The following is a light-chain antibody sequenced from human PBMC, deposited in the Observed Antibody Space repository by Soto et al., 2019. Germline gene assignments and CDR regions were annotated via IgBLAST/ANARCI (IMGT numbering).Light chain of an antibody. J-gene: IGKJ1*01. V-gene: IGKV3-20*01. Sequence: EIVLTQSPGTLSLSPGERATLSCRASQSVSNFYLAWYQQKPGQSPRLLISGASSRAAGIPDRFSGGGSGTDFTLTISRLEPEDFAVYYCQQCDRSPWTFGQGTKVEI. CDR1: QSVSNFY. CDR3: QQCDRSPWT. CDR2: GAS.